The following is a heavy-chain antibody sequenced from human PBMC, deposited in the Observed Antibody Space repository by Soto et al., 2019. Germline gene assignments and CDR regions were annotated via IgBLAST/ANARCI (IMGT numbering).Heavy chain of an antibody. J-gene: IGHJ4*02. CDR2: IWYDGSNK. Sequence: GGSLRLSCAASGFSFSSYAMHWVRQAPGKGLEWVAVIWYDGSNKYYADSVKGRFTISRDNSKNTLYMEMNSLRVEDTAVYYCASTDYTTTAPVVYWGQGTLVTVSS. D-gene: IGHD3-3*01. V-gene: IGHV3-33*01. CDR1: GFSFSSYA. CDR3: ASTDYTTTAPVVY.